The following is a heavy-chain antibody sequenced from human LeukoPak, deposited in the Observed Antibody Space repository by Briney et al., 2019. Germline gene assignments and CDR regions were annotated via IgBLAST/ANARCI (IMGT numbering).Heavy chain of an antibody. J-gene: IGHJ4*02. CDR3: ARAPVVGSGYYYDY. Sequence: ASVKVSCKASGYTFTSYDINWVRQATGQGLEWMGWMNPNSGNTGYAQKFQGRVTMTRNTSISTAYMELSSLRPEDTAVYYCARAPVVGSGYYYDYWGQGTLVTVSS. D-gene: IGHD3-22*01. V-gene: IGHV1-8*01. CDR2: MNPNSGNT. CDR1: GYTFTSYD.